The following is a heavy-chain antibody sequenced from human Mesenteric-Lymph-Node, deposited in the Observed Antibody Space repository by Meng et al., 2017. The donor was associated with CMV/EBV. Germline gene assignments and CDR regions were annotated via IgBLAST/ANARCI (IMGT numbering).Heavy chain of an antibody. Sequence: TFSSYWMFWVRQGPGRGLVWIARSDSSGSDTTYADSVKGRFTISRDNAKNTLYLQMNSLRAEDTAVYYCVRGYGSGLFYKDAVGFFQRWGQGTLVTVSS. CDR1: TFSSYW. CDR2: SDSSGSDT. D-gene: IGHD3-10*01. CDR3: VRGYGSGLFYKDAVGFFQR. V-gene: IGHV3-74*03. J-gene: IGHJ1*01.